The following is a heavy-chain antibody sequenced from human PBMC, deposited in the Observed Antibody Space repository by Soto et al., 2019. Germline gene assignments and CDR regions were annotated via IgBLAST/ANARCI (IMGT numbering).Heavy chain of an antibody. CDR1: GDSISNNHW. D-gene: IGHD6-19*01. CDR2: IYHSGST. J-gene: IGHJ4*02. V-gene: IGHV4-4*02. CDR3: ARQYTSNTWYGLGY. Sequence: QVQLQESGPGLVKPSGTLSLTCAVSGDSISNNHWWSWVRQPPGKGLEWIGEIYHSGSTNCNPSLKSRVTISMDKSKNQFPLALRSVTAADTAVYYCARQYTSNTWYGLGYWGQGTLVTVPS.